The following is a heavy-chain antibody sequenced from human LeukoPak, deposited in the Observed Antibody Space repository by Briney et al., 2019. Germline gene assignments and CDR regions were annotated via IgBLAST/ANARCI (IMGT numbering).Heavy chain of an antibody. CDR3: ARPRSSSWYADF. D-gene: IGHD6-13*01. CDR2: ISSSSSRI. V-gene: IGHV3-21*01. Sequence: PGGSLRLSCAASGVTFSSYSMNWARQAPGKGLEWVSSISSSSSRIYYAGSVKGRFTISRDNAKNSLYLQMNSLRVEDTAVYYCARPRSSSWYADFWGQGTLVTVSS. J-gene: IGHJ4*02. CDR1: GVTFSSYS.